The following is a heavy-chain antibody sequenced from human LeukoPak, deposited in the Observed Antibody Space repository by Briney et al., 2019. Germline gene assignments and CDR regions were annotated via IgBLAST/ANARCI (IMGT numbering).Heavy chain of an antibody. V-gene: IGHV3-23*01. CDR1: GFTFSSYA. D-gene: IGHD1-26*01. J-gene: IGHJ4*02. Sequence: QSGGSLRLSCAASGFTFSSYAMSWVRQAPGKGLEWVSAISGSGGSTYYADSVKGRFTISRDNSKNTLYLQMNSLRAEDTAVYYCAKAGGRELWLDYWGQGTLVTVSS. CDR2: ISGSGGST. CDR3: AKAGGRELWLDY.